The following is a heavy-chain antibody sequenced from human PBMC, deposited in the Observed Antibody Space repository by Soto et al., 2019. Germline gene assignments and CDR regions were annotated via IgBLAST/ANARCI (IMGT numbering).Heavy chain of an antibody. J-gene: IGHJ1*01. CDR1: GYTFTSYY. V-gene: IGHV1-46*01. CDR2: INPSGGST. CDR3: ARVSGAVADFEYFQH. D-gene: IGHD6-19*01. Sequence: EASVKVSCKASGYTFTSYYMHWVRQAPGQGLEWMGIINPSGGSTSYAQKFQGRVTMTRDTSTSTVYMELSSLRSEDTAVYYCARVSGAVADFEYFQHWGQGTLVTVSS.